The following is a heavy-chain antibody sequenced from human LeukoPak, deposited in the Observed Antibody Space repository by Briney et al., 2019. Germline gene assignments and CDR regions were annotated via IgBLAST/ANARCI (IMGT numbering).Heavy chain of an antibody. CDR3: ATYRQVLLPFES. Sequence: PGGSLRLSCAASGFTFSSYGMHWVRQAPGKVLEWVAFIRYDGSNKYYADSVRGRFTISRDNSKSTLSLQMNSLRAEDTAIYYCATYRQVLLPFESWGQGTLVTVSS. CDR2: IRYDGSNK. CDR1: GFTFSSYG. J-gene: IGHJ4*02. D-gene: IGHD2-8*02. V-gene: IGHV3-30*02.